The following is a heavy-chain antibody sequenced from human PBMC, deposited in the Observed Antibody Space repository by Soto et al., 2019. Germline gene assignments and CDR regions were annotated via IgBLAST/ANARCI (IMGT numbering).Heavy chain of an antibody. V-gene: IGHV1-69*02. D-gene: IGHD3-22*01. Sequence: SVKVSWKAAGGTLSSYTISWVRQAPGQGLEWMGRVITVLGISNYAQKFQGRVTITADESTSTAYMELSSLRSEDTAVYYCARSIVVVTKNWFDPWGQGTLVTVSS. J-gene: IGHJ5*02. CDR1: GGTLSSYT. CDR3: ARSIVVVTKNWFDP. CDR2: VITVLGIS.